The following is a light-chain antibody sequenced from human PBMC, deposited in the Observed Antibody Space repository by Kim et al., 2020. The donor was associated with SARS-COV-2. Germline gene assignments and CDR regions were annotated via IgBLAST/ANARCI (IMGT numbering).Light chain of an antibody. V-gene: IGKV3-20*01. CDR2: AAS. J-gene: IGKJ4*01. CDR1: QSVSSNY. Sequence: FPGERSTLSCRASQSVSSNYLAWYQRKPGQAPRLLIHAASSRPTGIPDRFSGSGSGTDFTLTISRLEPEDFAVYYCQQYHSSPLTFGGGTKVDIK. CDR3: QQYHSSPLT.